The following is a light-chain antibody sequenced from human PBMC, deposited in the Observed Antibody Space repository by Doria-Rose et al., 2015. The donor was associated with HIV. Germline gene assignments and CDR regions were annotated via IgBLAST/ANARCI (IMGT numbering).Light chain of an antibody. J-gene: IGKJ3*01. V-gene: IGKV4-1*01. CDR3: QQYYDTPS. CDR2: WAS. CDR1: QSLLYTSKNY. Sequence: DIQETQSPESLGMSLGERATLNCKSNQSLLYTSKNYLAWYQQKPGQPPKLLIYWASTRQSRVPARFSGSGSGTDFTLTISSLEAEDVAVYYCQQYYDTPSFGPGTTVDIK.